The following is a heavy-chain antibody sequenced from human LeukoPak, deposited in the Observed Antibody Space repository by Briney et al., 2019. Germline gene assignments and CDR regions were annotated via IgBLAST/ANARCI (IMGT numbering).Heavy chain of an antibody. Sequence: SETLSLSCAVSDDSFSSHDWSWIRQPPGKGLEWIGYISYIGRTNYNPSLKSRVTISIDTSKNQFSLKRGSVTAADTAVFYCARDLVTVTKGFDIWGQDTMVSVSS. D-gene: IGHD4-17*01. CDR2: ISYIGRT. CDR1: DDSFSSHD. V-gene: IGHV4-59*11. CDR3: ARDLVTVTKGFDI. J-gene: IGHJ3*02.